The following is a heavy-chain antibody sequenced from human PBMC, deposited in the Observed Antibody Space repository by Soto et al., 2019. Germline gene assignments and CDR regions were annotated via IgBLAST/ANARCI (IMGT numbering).Heavy chain of an antibody. CDR3: ARANNWFDP. CDR2: IYHSGST. J-gene: IGHJ5*02. CDR1: GGSISSGGYS. V-gene: IGHV4-30-2*01. Sequence: PSETLSLTXAVSGGSISSGGYSWSWIRQPPGKGLEWIGYIYHSGSTYYNPSLKSRVTISVDRSKNQFSLKLSSVTAADTAVYYCARANNWFDPWGQGTLVTVSS.